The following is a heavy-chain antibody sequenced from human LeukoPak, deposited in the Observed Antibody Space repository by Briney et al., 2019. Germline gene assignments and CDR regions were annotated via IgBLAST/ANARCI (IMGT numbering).Heavy chain of an antibody. CDR3: ARRLCSGGSCSSFDY. D-gene: IGHD2-15*01. CDR1: GFTFSYFG. Sequence: SGGSLRLSCVASGFTFSYFGMHWVRQAPGKGLEWVAFIRYDGSNEYYADSVKGRFTISRDNSKNTLYLQMNSLRAEDRALYYCARRLCSGGSCSSFDYWGQGTLVTVSS. CDR2: IRYDGSNE. J-gene: IGHJ4*02. V-gene: IGHV3-30*02.